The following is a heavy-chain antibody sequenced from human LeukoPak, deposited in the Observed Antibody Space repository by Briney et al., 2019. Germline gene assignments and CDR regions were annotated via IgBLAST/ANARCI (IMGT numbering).Heavy chain of an antibody. Sequence: SGTLTLTCAVSGGSISSCNWWSWVRQPPGKGLEWIGEIYHSGSTNYNPSLKSRVTISVDKSKNQFSLKLSSVTAADTAVYYCASPRGYSGYERAFDIWGQGTMVTVSS. J-gene: IGHJ3*02. CDR3: ASPRGYSGYERAFDI. V-gene: IGHV4-4*02. CDR2: IYHSGST. CDR1: GGSISSCNW. D-gene: IGHD5-12*01.